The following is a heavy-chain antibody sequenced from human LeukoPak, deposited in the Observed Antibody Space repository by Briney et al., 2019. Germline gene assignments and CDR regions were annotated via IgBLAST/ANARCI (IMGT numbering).Heavy chain of an antibody. CDR2: INSDGRRT. Sequence: GGSLRLSCAASGFTFNTYWMHWVRQAPGKGLAWVSRINSDGRRTTYADSLKGRFTISRDNAKNTLYLQMNSLRAEDTAVYYCARDLDYGGNSNFDDWGQGTLVTVSS. V-gene: IGHV3-74*01. D-gene: IGHD4-23*01. CDR3: ARDLDYGGNSNFDD. J-gene: IGHJ4*02. CDR1: GFTFNTYW.